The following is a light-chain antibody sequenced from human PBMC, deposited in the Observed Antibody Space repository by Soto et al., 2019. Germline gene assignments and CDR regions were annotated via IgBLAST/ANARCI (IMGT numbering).Light chain of an antibody. CDR1: QSLSSY. CDR2: DAS. J-gene: IGKJ2*01. CDR3: QQRRNWL. V-gene: IGKV3-11*01. Sequence: IVLTQSPATLSLSPGERATLSCRAGQSLSSYLAWYQQKPGQAPRLLIYDASNRASGIPARFSGSGSGTDFTLTISSLEPEDSAVYYCQQRRNWLFGQGTKVDIK.